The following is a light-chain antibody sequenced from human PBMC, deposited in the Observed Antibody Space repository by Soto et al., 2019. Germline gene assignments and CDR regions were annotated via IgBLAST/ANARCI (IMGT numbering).Light chain of an antibody. J-gene: IGLJ1*01. CDR3: AAWDDSLGGQV. CDR2: SND. Sequence: QSVLTQPPSASGTPGQRVTISCSGSSSNIGSNYVYWYHQLPGMAPKLLVYSNDQRPSGVPDRFSGSKSGTSASLAISWLRSEDEAAYYCAAWDDSLGGQVFGTGTKLTVL. CDR1: SSNIGSNY. V-gene: IGLV1-47*02.